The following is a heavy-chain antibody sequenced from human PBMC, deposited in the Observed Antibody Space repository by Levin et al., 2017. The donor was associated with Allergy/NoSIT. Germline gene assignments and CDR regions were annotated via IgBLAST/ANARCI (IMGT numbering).Heavy chain of an antibody. V-gene: IGHV3-30-3*01. CDR3: ARGTRPHWYYDL. CDR2: TSYYGTNK. J-gene: IGHJ2*01. CDR1: GFIFTNYS. Sequence: AGGSLRLSCAASGFIFTNYSMHWVRQAPGKGLEWVAATSYYGTNKYYADSVKGRFTISRDNSKNTVYLQFSDLRREDTAVYYCARGTRPHWYYDLWGRGTLVAVSS.